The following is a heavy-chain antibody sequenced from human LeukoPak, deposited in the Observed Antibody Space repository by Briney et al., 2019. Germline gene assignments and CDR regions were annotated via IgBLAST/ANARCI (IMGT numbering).Heavy chain of an antibody. V-gene: IGHV1-46*01. CDR2: ISPSGGST. D-gene: IGHD6-13*01. CDR3: ARDFGSWLE. CDR1: GYTFTSNY. Sequence: ASVKVSCKAFGYTFTSNYMHWVRQAPGQGPEWMGVISPSGGSTTYAQKFQGRVTLTRDMSTSTDYLELSSLRSEDTAVYYCARDFGSWLEWGQGTLVTVSS. J-gene: IGHJ4*02.